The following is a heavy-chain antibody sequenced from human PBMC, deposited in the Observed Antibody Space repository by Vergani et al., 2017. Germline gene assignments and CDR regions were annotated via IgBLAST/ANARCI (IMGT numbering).Heavy chain of an antibody. CDR1: GYSFTSYW. J-gene: IGHJ6*02. D-gene: IGHD2-2*02. Sequence: EVQLVLSGAEVKTPGESLKISCKGSGYSFTSYWISWVRQMPGKGLEWMGRIDPSDSYTNYSPSFQGHVTISADKSISTAYLQWSSLKASDTAMSYCAGREAYCSSTSCYTYDYNGMDVWGQGTTVTVSS. CDR3: AGREAYCSSTSCYTYDYNGMDV. V-gene: IGHV5-10-1*01. CDR2: IDPSDSYT.